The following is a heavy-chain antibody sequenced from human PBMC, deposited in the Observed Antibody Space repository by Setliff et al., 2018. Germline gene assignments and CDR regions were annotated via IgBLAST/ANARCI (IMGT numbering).Heavy chain of an antibody. Sequence: ASVKVSCKASDYTFTDYGIYWVRQAPGQGLEWMGWISAYNGRTNYAEKFHARVTMTTDTATSTAYMELRSLRFDDTAVYYCARAPRLEWILPTFDYWGQGTPVTVSS. V-gene: IGHV1-18*01. J-gene: IGHJ4*02. D-gene: IGHD3-3*01. CDR3: ARAPRLEWILPTFDY. CDR2: ISAYNGRT. CDR1: DYTFTDYG.